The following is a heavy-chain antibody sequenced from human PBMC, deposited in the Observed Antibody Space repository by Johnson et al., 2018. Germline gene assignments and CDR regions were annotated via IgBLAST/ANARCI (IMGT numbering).Heavy chain of an antibody. Sequence: VQLVQSGAEVKKPGESLKISCKGSGYSFTSYWIGWVRQMPGKGLEWRGIIYPGDSDTRYSPSFQGQVTISADKSISTAYLQWSSLKASDTAMYYCATIPVPDYYYYYMDVWGKGTTVTVSS. J-gene: IGHJ6*03. CDR2: IYPGDSDT. V-gene: IGHV5-51*01. CDR1: GYSFTSYW. CDR3: ATIPVPDYYYYYMDV.